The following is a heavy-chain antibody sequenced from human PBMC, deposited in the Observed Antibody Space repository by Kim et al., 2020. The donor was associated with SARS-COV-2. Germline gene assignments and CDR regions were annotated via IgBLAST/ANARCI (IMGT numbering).Heavy chain of an antibody. CDR1: GFTFGDYA. Sequence: GGSLRLSCTASGFTFGDYAMSWFRQAPGKGLEWVGFIRSKAYGGTTEYAASVKGRFTISRDDSKSIAYLQMNSLKTEDTAVYYCTRDGRGYSYGYGEALGYWGQGTLVTVSS. V-gene: IGHV3-49*03. J-gene: IGHJ4*02. CDR3: TRDGRGYSYGYGEALGY. D-gene: IGHD5-18*01. CDR2: IRSKAYGGTT.